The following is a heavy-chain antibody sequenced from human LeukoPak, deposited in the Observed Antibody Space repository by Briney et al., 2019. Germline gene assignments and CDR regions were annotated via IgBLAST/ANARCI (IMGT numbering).Heavy chain of an antibody. Sequence: PSETLSLTCTVSGGSISSGGYYWSWIRQHPGKGLEWIGYIYYSGSTYYNPSLKSRVTISVDTSKNRFSLKLSSVTAADTAVYYCARDVYYGMDVWGQGTTVTVSS. CDR3: ARDVYYGMDV. V-gene: IGHV4-31*03. CDR1: GGSISSGGYY. CDR2: IYYSGST. J-gene: IGHJ6*02.